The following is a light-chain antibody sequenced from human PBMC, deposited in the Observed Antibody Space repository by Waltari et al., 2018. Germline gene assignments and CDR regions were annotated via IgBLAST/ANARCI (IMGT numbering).Light chain of an antibody. CDR2: EAS. CDR3: QQYNDYYS. V-gene: IGKV3-15*01. Sequence: IVMTQSQATLSVSPGEGATLSCRASQSIATNLAWYQQKPGQGPRLLISEASTRVAGIPARFSGRGSGTEFTLTISSLQSEDFAVYYCQQYNDYYSFGQGTRLEIK. J-gene: IGKJ2*01. CDR1: QSIATN.